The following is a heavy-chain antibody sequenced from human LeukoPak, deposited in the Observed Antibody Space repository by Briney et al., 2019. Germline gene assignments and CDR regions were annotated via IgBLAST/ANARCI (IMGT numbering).Heavy chain of an antibody. D-gene: IGHD3-9*01. J-gene: IGHJ4*02. V-gene: IGHV4-4*07. CDR1: GGSISSYY. CDR3: ARDFTYYDILTGYPRHYFDY. Sequence: SETLSLTCNVSGGSISSYYWSWIRQPAGKGLEWIGRIYTSGSTNYNPSLKSRVTMSVDASKNQFSLKLSSVTAADTAVYYCARDFTYYDILTGYPRHYFDYWGQGTLVTVSS. CDR2: IYTSGST.